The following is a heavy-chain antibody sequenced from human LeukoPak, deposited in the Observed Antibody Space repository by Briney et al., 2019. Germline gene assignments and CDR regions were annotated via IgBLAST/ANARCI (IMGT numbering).Heavy chain of an antibody. Sequence: PSETLSLTCAVYGGSFSGYYWGWIRQPPGKGLEWIGEINHSGSTNYNPSLKSRVTISVDTSKNQFSLKLSSVTAADTAVYYCARALPAASIDYWGQGTLVTVSS. CDR3: ARALPAASIDY. CDR2: INHSGST. D-gene: IGHD2-2*01. J-gene: IGHJ4*02. V-gene: IGHV4-34*01. CDR1: GGSFSGYY.